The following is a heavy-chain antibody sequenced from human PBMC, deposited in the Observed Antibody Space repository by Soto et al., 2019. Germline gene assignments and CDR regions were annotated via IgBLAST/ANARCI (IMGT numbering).Heavy chain of an antibody. J-gene: IGHJ6*02. D-gene: IGHD2-2*02. V-gene: IGHV1-69*13. CDR1: GGTFSSYA. CDR2: IIPIFGTA. CDR3: ARPDIVVVPAAIPTGLNYYYGMDV. Sequence: ASVKVSCKASGGTFSSYAISWVRQAPGQGLEWMGGIIPIFGTANYAQKFQGRVTITADESTSTAYMELSSLRSEDTAVYYCARPDIVVVPAAIPTGLNYYYGMDVWGQGTTVTVSS.